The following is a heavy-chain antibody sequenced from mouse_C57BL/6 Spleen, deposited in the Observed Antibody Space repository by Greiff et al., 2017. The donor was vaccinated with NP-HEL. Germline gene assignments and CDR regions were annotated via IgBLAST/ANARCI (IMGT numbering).Heavy chain of an antibody. V-gene: IGHV1-59*01. D-gene: IGHD2-3*01. Sequence: QVQLQQPGAELVRPGTSVKLSCKASGYTFTSYWMHWVKQRPGQGLEWIGVIDPSDSYTNYNQKFKGKATLTVDTSSSTAYMQLSSLTSEDSAVYYCASGGDGYYGFAYWGQGTLVTVSA. CDR2: IDPSDSYT. CDR3: ASGGDGYYGFAY. J-gene: IGHJ3*01. CDR1: GYTFTSYW.